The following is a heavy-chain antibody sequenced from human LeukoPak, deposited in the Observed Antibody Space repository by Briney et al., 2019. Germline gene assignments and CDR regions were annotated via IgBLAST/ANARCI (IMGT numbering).Heavy chain of an antibody. CDR2: IRYDGSKK. CDR1: GFTFSSYG. D-gene: IGHD3-10*01. CDR3: AKVSWYYGSGKNPTDY. J-gene: IGHJ4*02. Sequence: GGSLRLSCAASGFTFSSYGMHWVRQAPGKGLEWVAFIRYDGSKKYYADSVKGRFTISRDNSKNTLYVQINSLRAEDTAVYYCAKVSWYYGSGKNPTDYWGQGTLVTVSS. V-gene: IGHV3-30*02.